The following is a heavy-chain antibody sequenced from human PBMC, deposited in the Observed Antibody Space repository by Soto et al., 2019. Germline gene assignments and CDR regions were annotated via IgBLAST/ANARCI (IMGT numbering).Heavy chain of an antibody. CDR3: ARVYAYYFDY. D-gene: IGHD2-8*01. V-gene: IGHV4-59*01. CDR1: GDSISNSY. Sequence: PSETLSLTCSVSGDSISNSYWAWIRQPPGKGLEWIGYISYSGSTNYNPSLKSRVTIFVHTSGNQFSLSLSSVTPADTAVYYCARVYAYYFDYWGQGALVTVSS. J-gene: IGHJ4*02. CDR2: ISYSGST.